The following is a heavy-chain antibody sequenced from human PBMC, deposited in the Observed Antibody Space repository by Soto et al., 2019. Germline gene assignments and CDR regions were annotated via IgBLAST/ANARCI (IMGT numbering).Heavy chain of an antibody. CDR2: ISKSDYT. V-gene: IGHV3-21*01. CDR3: AREDSIIIPAVSDF. Sequence: GGSLRLSCTVSGFAFNNYGINWVRQAPGKGLEWVSSISKSDYTYYSDSVKGRFTISRDNAKNSVSLQMNTLRVEDAAVYYCAREDSIIIPAVSDFWGQGTLVTVSS. CDR1: GFAFNNYG. D-gene: IGHD2-2*01. J-gene: IGHJ4*02.